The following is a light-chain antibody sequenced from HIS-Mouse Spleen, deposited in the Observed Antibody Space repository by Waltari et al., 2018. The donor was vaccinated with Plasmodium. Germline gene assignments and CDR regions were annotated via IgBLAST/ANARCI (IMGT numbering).Light chain of an antibody. CDR3: AAWDDSLNGWV. J-gene: IGLJ3*02. Sequence: QSVLTQPPSASGTPGQRVTLSCSGSSSNIGRNTVNWYQPLPGTAPKLLIFSNNRRPSGVPDRFSVSKSGTSASLAISGLQSEDEADYYCAAWDDSLNGWVFGGGTKLTVL. V-gene: IGLV1-44*01. CDR2: SNN. CDR1: SSNIGRNT.